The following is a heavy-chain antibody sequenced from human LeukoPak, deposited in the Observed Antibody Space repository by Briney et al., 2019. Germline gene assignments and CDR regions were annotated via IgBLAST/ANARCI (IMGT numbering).Heavy chain of an antibody. CDR3: ARRTSITIFGVVRDAFDI. Sequence: NPGESLKISCKGSGYSFTSYWIGWVRQMPGKGLEWTGIIYPGDSDTRYSPSFQGQVTISADKSISTAYLQWSSLKASDTAMYYCARRTSITIFGVVRDAFDIWGQGTMVTVSS. CDR1: GYSFTSYW. D-gene: IGHD3-3*01. CDR2: IYPGDSDT. J-gene: IGHJ3*02. V-gene: IGHV5-51*01.